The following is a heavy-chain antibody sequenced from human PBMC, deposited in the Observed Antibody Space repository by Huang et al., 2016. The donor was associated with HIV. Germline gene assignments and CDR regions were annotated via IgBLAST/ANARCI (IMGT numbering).Heavy chain of an antibody. CDR1: GYTFTTYS. CDR2: INTRTGKP. V-gene: IGHV7-4-1*02. Sequence: QVQLVQSGSELRKPGASVKVSCKASGYTFTTYSLIWVRQAPGQGLEWMGWINTRTGKPTYAQGFTGRFVVSLDTTVNTAYLQISSLKTDDTAKYFGARYRLTGTFLDSWGQGTQVTVSS. CDR3: ARYRLTGTFLDS. D-gene: IGHD3-9*01. J-gene: IGHJ4*02.